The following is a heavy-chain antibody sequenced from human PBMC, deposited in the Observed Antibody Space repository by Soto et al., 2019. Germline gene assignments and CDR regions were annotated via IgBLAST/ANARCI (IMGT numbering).Heavy chain of an antibody. V-gene: IGHV4-34*01. CDR1: GGSFSGYY. CDR2: INHSGST. Sequence: KPSETLSLTCAVYGGSFSGYYWSWIRQPPGKGLEWIGEINHSGSTNYNPSLKSRVTISVDTSKNQFSLKLSSVTAADTAVYYCATGRRYYYYYYGLDVWGQGTTVTVSS. CDR3: ATGRRYYYYYYGLDV. J-gene: IGHJ6*02.